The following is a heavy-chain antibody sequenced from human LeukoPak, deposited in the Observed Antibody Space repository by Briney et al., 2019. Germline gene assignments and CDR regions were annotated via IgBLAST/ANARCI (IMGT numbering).Heavy chain of an antibody. CDR3: ARLAEGIAALGVHNWFDP. CDR1: GGSISSGSYY. J-gene: IGHJ5*02. Sequence: PSETLSLTCTVSGGSISSGSYYWSWIRQPAGKGLEWIGRIYTSGSTNYNPSLKSRVTISVDTSKNQFSLKLSSVTAADTAVYYCARLAEGIAALGVHNWFDPWGQGTLVTVSS. CDR2: IYTSGST. D-gene: IGHD6-6*01. V-gene: IGHV4-61*02.